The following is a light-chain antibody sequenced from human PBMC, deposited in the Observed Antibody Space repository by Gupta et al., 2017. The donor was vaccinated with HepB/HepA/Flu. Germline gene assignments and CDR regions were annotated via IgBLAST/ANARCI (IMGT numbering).Light chain of an antibody. J-gene: IGKJ1*01. CDR3: QQYGNSPRT. CDR2: VAS. CDR1: QNVLNNY. V-gene: IGKV3-20*01. Sequence: EVVLTQSPGTLSLSPGKRATLSCRASQNVLNNYLAWYQQKPGQAPKLLLYVASSRATGIPDRFSGSGSGTDFTLTISRLNPEDSAVYYCQQYGNSPRTFGQGTKVEIK.